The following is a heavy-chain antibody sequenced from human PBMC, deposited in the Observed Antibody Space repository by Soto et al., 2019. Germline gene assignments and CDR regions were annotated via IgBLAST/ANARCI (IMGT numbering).Heavy chain of an antibody. CDR1: GDSVSGGGYY. Sequence: SETLSLTCTVSGDSVSGGGYYWTWIRQPPGKGLEWIGYISFTGDTTYNPSLRSRVTIAMHTSKNQFSLKLTSATAADTALYYFSIRRHYYHSLIWGTGPLGTLSS. CDR3: SIRRHYYHSLI. CDR2: ISFTGDT. D-gene: IGHD3-22*01. V-gene: IGHV4-61*08. J-gene: IGHJ4*02.